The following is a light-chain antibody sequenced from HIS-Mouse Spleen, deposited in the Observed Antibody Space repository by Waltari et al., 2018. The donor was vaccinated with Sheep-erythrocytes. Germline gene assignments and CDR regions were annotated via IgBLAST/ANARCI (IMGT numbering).Light chain of an antibody. Sequence: QSALTQPASVSGSPGQSITISCTGTSSDVGSYNLVSWYQQHPGNAPKLMMYEGSKRPSGVSKRFSGSKSGNTASLTIAGLQADDEADYYCCSYAGSSTPWVFGGGTKLTVL. CDR2: EGS. J-gene: IGLJ3*02. CDR1: SSDVGSYNL. CDR3: CSYAGSSTPWV. V-gene: IGLV2-23*01.